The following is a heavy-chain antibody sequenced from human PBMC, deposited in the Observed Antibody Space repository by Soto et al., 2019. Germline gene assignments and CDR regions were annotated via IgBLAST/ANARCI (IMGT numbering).Heavy chain of an antibody. D-gene: IGHD6-6*01. Sequence: ASVKVSCKASGYTFSSYSIHWVRQAPGHSLEWMGWISPGNGDTQYSQKFQGRVTISRDRSATTTYLELSSLRSEDTAVYYCERNVAGAARPDFWGQGTLVTVSS. CDR3: ERNVAGAARPDF. J-gene: IGHJ4*02. CDR2: ISPGNGDT. V-gene: IGHV1-3*01. CDR1: GYTFSSYS.